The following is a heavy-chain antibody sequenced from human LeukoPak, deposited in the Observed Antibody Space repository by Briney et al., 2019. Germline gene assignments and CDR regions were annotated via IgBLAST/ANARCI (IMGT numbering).Heavy chain of an antibody. D-gene: IGHD3-3*01. CDR1: GGSISSGDYY. J-gene: IGHJ6*02. CDR2: IYYSGST. V-gene: IGHV4-30-4*01. CDR3: ARDPYYDFWSGSAVGMDV. Sequence: SQTLSLTCTVSGGSISSGDYYWSWIRQPPGTGLEWIGYIYYSGSTYYNPSLKSRVTVSVDTSKNQFSLKLSSVTAADTAVYYCARDPYYDFWSGSAVGMDVWGQGTTVTVSS.